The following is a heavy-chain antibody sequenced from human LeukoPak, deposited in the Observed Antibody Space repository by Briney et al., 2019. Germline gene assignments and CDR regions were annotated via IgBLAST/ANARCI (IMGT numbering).Heavy chain of an antibody. V-gene: IGHV3-30*02. D-gene: IGHD3-22*01. CDR2: ISYDGSNT. Sequence: GGSLRLSCAASGFTFNSYGMHWVRQAPGKGLEWLAFISYDGSNTYYADSVKGRFTVSRDDSKSTLYLQMNSLSADDTAVYYCAKDGSSYYYIYYWGQGTLVTVSS. J-gene: IGHJ4*02. CDR3: AKDGSSYYYIYY. CDR1: GFTFNSYG.